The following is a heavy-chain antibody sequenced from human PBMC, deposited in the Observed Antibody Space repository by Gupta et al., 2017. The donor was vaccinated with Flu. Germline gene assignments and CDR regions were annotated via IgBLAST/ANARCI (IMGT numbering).Heavy chain of an antibody. CDR2: ISGSGGST. D-gene: IGHD6-19*01. V-gene: IGHV3-23*01. CDR3: AKVRMGGQWLVRYYYYYGMDV. Sequence: EVQLLESGGGLVQPGGSLRLSCAASGFTFRSYAMSWVRQAPGKGLEWVSAISGSGGSTYYADSVKGRFTISRDNSKNTLYLQMNSLRAEDTAVYCCAKVRMGGQWLVRYYYYYGMDVWGQGTTVTVSS. J-gene: IGHJ6*02. CDR1: GFTFRSYA.